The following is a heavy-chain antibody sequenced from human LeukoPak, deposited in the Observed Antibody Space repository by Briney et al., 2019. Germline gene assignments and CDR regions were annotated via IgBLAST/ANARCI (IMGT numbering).Heavy chain of an antibody. CDR1: GFTFSTYD. Sequence: GGSLRLSCAASGFTFSTYDMSWFRQAPGKGLEWVSLIRGHDGSTYYANSVKGRFTLSRDNSKDAPYLQMNSLTAEDTAVYYCAKGHWGDNWGQGTLVTVSS. CDR3: AKGHWGDN. V-gene: IGHV3-23*01. CDR2: IRGHDGST. J-gene: IGHJ4*02. D-gene: IGHD7-27*01.